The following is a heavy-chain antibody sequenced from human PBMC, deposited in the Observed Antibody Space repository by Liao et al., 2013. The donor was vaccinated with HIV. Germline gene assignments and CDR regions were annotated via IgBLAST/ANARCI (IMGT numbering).Heavy chain of an antibody. CDR2: VYINGST. Sequence: QLQLQESGPGLVKPSETLSLTCTVSGGSISSSSYYWSWIRQPAGKGLEYIGRVYINGSTTYNPSLKSRVTVSVATSKNQFSLRLTSVTAADTAVYYCVTGDRSLDNWGQGTLVTVSS. D-gene: IGHD3-10*01. J-gene: IGHJ4*02. CDR3: VTGDRSLDN. CDR1: GGSISSSSYY. V-gene: IGHV4-61*02.